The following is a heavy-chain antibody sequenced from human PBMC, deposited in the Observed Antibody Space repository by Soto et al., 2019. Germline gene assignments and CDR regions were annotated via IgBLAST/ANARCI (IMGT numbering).Heavy chain of an antibody. CDR1: GGTFSSYT. CDR3: ARDGVVTPTNWFDP. V-gene: IGHV1-69*08. CDR2: IIPILGIA. J-gene: IGHJ5*02. Sequence: QVQLVQSGAEVKKPGSSVKVSCKASGGTFSSYTISWVRQAPGQGLEWMGRIIPILGIANYAQKFQGRVTXXAXKXXSTAYMELSSLRSEDTAVYYCARDGVVTPTNWFDPWGQGTLVTVSS. D-gene: IGHD2-21*02.